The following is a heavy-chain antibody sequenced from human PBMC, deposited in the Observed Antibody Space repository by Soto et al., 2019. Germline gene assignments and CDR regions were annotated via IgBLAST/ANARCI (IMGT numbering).Heavy chain of an antibody. CDR2: IWYDGSNK. Sequence: GGSLRLSCAASGFTFSSYGMHWVRQAPGKGLEWVAVIWYDGSNKYYADSVKGRFTISRDNSKNTLYLQMNSLRAEDTAVYYCARDPLGWERRSGWYRFDYWGQGTLVTVSS. CDR1: GFTFSSYG. D-gene: IGHD6-19*01. CDR3: ARDPLGWERRSGWYRFDY. J-gene: IGHJ4*02. V-gene: IGHV3-33*01.